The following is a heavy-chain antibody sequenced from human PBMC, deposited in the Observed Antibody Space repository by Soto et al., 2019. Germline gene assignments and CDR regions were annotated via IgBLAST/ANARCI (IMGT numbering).Heavy chain of an antibody. V-gene: IGHV3-30-3*01. CDR1: GFTFSSYA. D-gene: IGHD2-21*01. J-gene: IGHJ4*02. Sequence: QVQLVESGGGVVQPGRSLRLSCAASGFTFSSYAMHWVRQAPGKGLEWVAVISFDGSNKYYADSVKGRFTISRDNSKNTLYLQMNSLRAEDTAVYYCASLSGGGGFAEGNWGQGTLVTVSS. CDR2: ISFDGSNK. CDR3: ASLSGGGGFAEGN.